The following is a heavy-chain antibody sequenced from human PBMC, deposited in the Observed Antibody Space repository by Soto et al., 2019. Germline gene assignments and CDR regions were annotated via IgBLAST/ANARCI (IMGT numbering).Heavy chain of an antibody. CDR1: GYSFNTYW. CDR3: ARQTVAGAFDY. CDR2: IYPGDSDT. J-gene: IGHJ4*02. Sequence: EVQLVQSGAEVKTPGESLKISCKGSGYSFNTYWIGWVRQMPGKGLEWMGIIYPGDSDTRYSPSFQGQVRISADKAISTAYLQWSSLKASDTAMYFCARQTVAGAFDYWGQGTLLTVSS. V-gene: IGHV5-51*03. D-gene: IGHD6-19*01.